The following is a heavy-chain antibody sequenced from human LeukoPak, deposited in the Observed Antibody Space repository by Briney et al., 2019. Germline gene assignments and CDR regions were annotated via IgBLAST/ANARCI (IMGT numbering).Heavy chain of an antibody. CDR3: ARGGVGCFDY. Sequence: AGSLRLTCATSGFTFSSYWMHWVCQAPAQGLVWVARIHSDGIGTTYADSVKGRLTISRDNAKNTLSPQMTRLRAEDTAVYSCARGGVGCFDYWGQGTLVTVSS. D-gene: IGHD6-19*01. J-gene: IGHJ4*02. V-gene: IGHV3-74*01. CDR2: IHSDGIGT. CDR1: GFTFSSYW.